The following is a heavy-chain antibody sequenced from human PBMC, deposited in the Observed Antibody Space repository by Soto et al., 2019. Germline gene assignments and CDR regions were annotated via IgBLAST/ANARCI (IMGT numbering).Heavy chain of an antibody. CDR1: GFTFSTYA. CDR2: ITVSGGTT. J-gene: IGHJ4*02. CDR3: VKVGDFGRQTY. Sequence: EVQLLESGGDLVQPGGSLRLSCAASGFTFSTYAMSWVRQAPGKGLEWVSAITVSGGTTYYADSVKGRFTISRDNSKNTLYLQTNSLRVEYTAVYYCVKVGDFGRQTYWGQGTLVTVPS. D-gene: IGHD3-16*01. V-gene: IGHV3-23*01.